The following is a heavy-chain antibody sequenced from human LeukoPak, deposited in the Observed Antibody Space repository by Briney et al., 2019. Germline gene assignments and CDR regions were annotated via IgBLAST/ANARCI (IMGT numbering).Heavy chain of an antibody. CDR2: LYRGGTT. J-gene: IGHJ4*02. V-gene: IGHV3-66*01. Sequence: GGSLRLSCEASGMSVSDNYMSWVRQAPGKGLEWVSVLYRGGTTYYADSVKGRFTISRDNSKNTVYLQLDSLRVEDTAVYYCARANYYDSGGYRYPSYFDYWGQGTLVTVSS. D-gene: IGHD3-22*01. CDR3: ARANYYDSGGYRYPSYFDY. CDR1: GMSVSDNY.